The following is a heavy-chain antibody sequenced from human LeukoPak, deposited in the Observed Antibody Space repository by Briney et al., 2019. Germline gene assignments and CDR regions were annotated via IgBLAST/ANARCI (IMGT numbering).Heavy chain of an antibody. CDR1: GFTFGDYA. CDR2: IRSKAYGGTT. Sequence: GGSLRLSCTASGFTFGDYAMSWVRQAPGKGLEWVGFIRSKAYGGTTEYAASVKGRFTISRDDSKSIAYLQMNSLKTEDTAVYYCTRPVPYYYYMDVWGKGTTVTISS. V-gene: IGHV3-49*04. J-gene: IGHJ6*03. CDR3: TRPVPYYYYMDV.